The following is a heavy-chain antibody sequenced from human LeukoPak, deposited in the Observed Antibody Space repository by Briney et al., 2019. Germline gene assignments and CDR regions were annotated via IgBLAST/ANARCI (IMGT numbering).Heavy chain of an antibody. V-gene: IGHV1-2*02. D-gene: IGHD6-19*01. J-gene: IGHJ4*02. CDR3: AKDGYSSGWTPFFDY. CDR2: INPNSGGT. CDR1: GYTFTGYY. Sequence: ASVKVSCKASGYTFTGYYMHWVRQAPGQGLEWMGWINPNSGGTNYAQKFQGRVTMTRDTSISTAYMELSRLRSDDTAVYYCAKDGYSSGWTPFFDYWGQGTLVTVSS.